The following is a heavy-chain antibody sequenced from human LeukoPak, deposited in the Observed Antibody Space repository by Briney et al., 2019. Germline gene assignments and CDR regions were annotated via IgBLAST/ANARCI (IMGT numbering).Heavy chain of an antibody. Sequence: GGSLRLSCAASGFTFSSYSMNWVRQAPGKGLEWVSSISSSSSYIYYADSVKGRFTISRDNAKNSLYLQMNGLRAEDTAVYYCAREGWSVSFYFDYWGQGTLVTVSS. J-gene: IGHJ4*02. D-gene: IGHD3-10*01. V-gene: IGHV3-21*01. CDR2: ISSSSSYI. CDR3: AREGWSVSFYFDY. CDR1: GFTFSSYS.